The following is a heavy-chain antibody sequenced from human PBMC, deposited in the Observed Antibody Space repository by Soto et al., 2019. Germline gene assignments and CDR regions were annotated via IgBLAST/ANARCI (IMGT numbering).Heavy chain of an antibody. V-gene: IGHV3-21*01. D-gene: IGHD2-15*01. CDR3: ARDGCSGGSCYRPRYYYYGMDV. CDR1: GFTFSSYS. Sequence: GGSLRLSCAASGFTFSSYSMNWVRQAPGKGLEWVSSISSSSSYIYYADSVKGRFTISRDNAKNSLYLQMNSLRAEDTAVYYCARDGCSGGSCYRPRYYYYGMDVWGQGTTVTVSS. J-gene: IGHJ6*02. CDR2: ISSSSSYI.